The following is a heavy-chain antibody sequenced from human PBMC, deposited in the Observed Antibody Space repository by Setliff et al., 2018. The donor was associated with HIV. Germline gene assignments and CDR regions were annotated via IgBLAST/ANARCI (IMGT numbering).Heavy chain of an antibody. CDR1: GFIFSSYA. V-gene: IGHV3-30*01. Sequence: GGSLRLSCAASGFIFSSYAMHWVRQAPGKGLEWVAVISYDGINKYYADSVKGRFTISRDNSKNTLYLQMNSLRAEDTAVYYCARERLRFLGWLPLDYWGQGTLVTVSS. CDR3: ARERLRFLGWLPLDY. CDR2: ISYDGINK. D-gene: IGHD3-3*01. J-gene: IGHJ4*02.